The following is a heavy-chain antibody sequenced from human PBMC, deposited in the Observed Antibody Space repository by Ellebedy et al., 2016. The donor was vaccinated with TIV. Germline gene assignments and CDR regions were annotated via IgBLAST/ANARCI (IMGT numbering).Heavy chain of an antibody. CDR2: INYSGST. CDR3: ARVGPGFGNYYGIDV. Sequence: SETLSLTCTVSGGSSSSYYWSWVRQPPGKGLEWIGYINYSGSTNYNPSLESRVTISVDTYKNQFSLKMSSVTAADTAVYYCARVGPGFGNYYGIDVWGQGTTVTVSS. D-gene: IGHD3-16*01. CDR1: GGSSSSYY. J-gene: IGHJ6*02. V-gene: IGHV4-59*01.